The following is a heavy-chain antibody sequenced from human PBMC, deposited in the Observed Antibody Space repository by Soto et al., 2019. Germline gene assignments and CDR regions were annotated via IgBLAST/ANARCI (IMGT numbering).Heavy chain of an antibody. CDR3: ARDSLTGNYFDP. V-gene: IGHV4-30-2*01. D-gene: IGHD1-7*01. CDR2: IYHSGST. CDR1: GGSISSGGYS. J-gene: IGHJ5*02. Sequence: SETLSLTCAVSGGSISSGGYSXHWIRQPPGKGLEWIGYIYHSGSTLYNPSLKSRVTISIDKSKNQFSLRLSSVSAADTAVYYCARDSLTGNYFDPWGQGTLVTVSS.